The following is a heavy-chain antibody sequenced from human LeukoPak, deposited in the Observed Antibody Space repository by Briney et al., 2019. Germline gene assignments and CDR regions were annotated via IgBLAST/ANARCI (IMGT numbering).Heavy chain of an antibody. Sequence: PGGSLRLSCAASGFTFSSYWMHWVRQAPGKGLVWVSRINSDGSSTSYADSVKGRFTISRDNSKNTLYLQMNSLRAEDTAVYYCARTYNYRDYYYGMDVWGQGTTVTVSS. D-gene: IGHD3-22*01. V-gene: IGHV3-74*01. CDR1: GFTFSSYW. J-gene: IGHJ6*02. CDR3: ARTYNYRDYYYGMDV. CDR2: INSDGSST.